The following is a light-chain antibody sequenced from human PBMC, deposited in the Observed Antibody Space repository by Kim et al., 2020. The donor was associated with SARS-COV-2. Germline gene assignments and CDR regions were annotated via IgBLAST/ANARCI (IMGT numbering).Light chain of an antibody. J-gene: IGKJ1*01. CDR3: QQSYMTPRT. V-gene: IGKV1-39*01. Sequence: SSIGDRVTITCRASQSISSYLNWYQQKPGEAPKLLIYAASRLHSGVPSRFTGSGSRTDFTLIITSLQSEDFATYFCQQSYMTPRTFGQGTKVDIK. CDR2: AAS. CDR1: QSISSY.